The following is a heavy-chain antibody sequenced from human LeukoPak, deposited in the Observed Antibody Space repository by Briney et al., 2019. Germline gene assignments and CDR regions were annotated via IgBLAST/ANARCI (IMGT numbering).Heavy chain of an antibody. D-gene: IGHD3-22*01. V-gene: IGHV4-39*07. J-gene: IGHJ2*01. Sequence: SETLSLTCSVSGGSISSGTYYWGWIRQSPGKGLEWIGSIYSSGSTYYNPSLKSRVTISVDRSKNQFSLKLSSVTAADTAVYYCARERAKFYYDSSAENWYFDLWGRGTLVTVSS. CDR2: IYSSGST. CDR3: ARERAKFYYDSSAENWYFDL. CDR1: GGSISSGTYY.